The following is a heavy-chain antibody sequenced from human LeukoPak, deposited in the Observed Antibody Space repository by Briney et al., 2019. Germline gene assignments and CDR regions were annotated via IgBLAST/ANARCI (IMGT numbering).Heavy chain of an antibody. CDR3: VRAEIVPGRTSFYYYYMDV. CDR2: IHSDGEDF. CDR1: GFTFSSYG. V-gene: IGHV3-30*02. J-gene: IGHJ6*03. Sequence: TGGSLRLPCAASGFTFSSYGMHWVRQAPGKGLEWVTFIHSDGEDFYSADSVKGRLTVSRDNSKNTLYLQMNSLIIEDTAVYYCVRAEIVPGRTSFYYYYMDVWGKGTTVTVTS. D-gene: IGHD5-12*01.